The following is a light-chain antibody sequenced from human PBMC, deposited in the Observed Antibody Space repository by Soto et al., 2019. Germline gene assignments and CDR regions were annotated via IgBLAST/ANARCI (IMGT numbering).Light chain of an antibody. Sequence: QSALTQPASVSGSPGQSITISCTGTSSDAGSYNLVSWYQQHPGKAPKLMIYEVSKRPSGVSNRFSGSKSGNTASLTISGLQAEDEADYYCCSYAGSGTSYYVFGTGTKVTVL. J-gene: IGLJ1*01. V-gene: IGLV2-23*02. CDR2: EVS. CDR3: CSYAGSGTSYYV. CDR1: SSDAGSYNL.